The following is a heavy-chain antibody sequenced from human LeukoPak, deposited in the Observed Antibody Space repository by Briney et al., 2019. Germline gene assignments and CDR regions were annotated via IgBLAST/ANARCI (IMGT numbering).Heavy chain of an antibody. V-gene: IGHV1-18*01. CDR2: ISAYNGNT. Sequence: ASVKVSCKASGYTFTSYGISWVQQAPGQGLEWMGWISAYNGNTNYAQKLQGRVTMTTDTSTSTAYMELRSLRSDDTAVYYCARVGRYCSGGSCYSFSDWFDPWGQGTLVTVSS. J-gene: IGHJ5*02. CDR1: GYTFTSYG. CDR3: ARVGRYCSGGSCYSFSDWFDP. D-gene: IGHD2-15*01.